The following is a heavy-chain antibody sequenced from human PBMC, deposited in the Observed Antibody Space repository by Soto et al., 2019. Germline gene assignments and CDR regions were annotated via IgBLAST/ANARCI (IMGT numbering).Heavy chain of an antibody. CDR2: IIPIFGTA. CDR3: ASKPLAAAGLYGMDV. D-gene: IGHD6-13*01. Sequence: SVKVSCKASGGTFSSYAISWVRQAPGQGLEWMGGIIPIFGTANYAQKFQGRVTITADESTSTAYMELSSLRSEDTAVYYCASKPLAAAGLYGMDVWGQGTTVTVSS. V-gene: IGHV1-69*13. CDR1: GGTFSSYA. J-gene: IGHJ6*02.